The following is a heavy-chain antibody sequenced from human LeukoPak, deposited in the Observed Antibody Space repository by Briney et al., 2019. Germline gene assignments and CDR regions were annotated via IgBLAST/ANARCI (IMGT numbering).Heavy chain of an antibody. J-gene: IGHJ4*02. Sequence: GGSLRLSCAASGFTFSSYWVHWVRQTPEKGLVWVSRIDTDGSSTIYADSVKGRFTISRDNAKNTLFLQMNSLRAEDTAVYYCTRGYVGIDYWGQGTLVTVSS. CDR3: TRGYVGIDY. D-gene: IGHD5-12*01. V-gene: IGHV3-74*01. CDR2: IDTDGSST. CDR1: GFTFSSYW.